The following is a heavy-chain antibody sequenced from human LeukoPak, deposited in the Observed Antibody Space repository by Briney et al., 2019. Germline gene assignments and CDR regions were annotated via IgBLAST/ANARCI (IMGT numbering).Heavy chain of an antibody. V-gene: IGHV4-59*12. CDR2: IYYSGSP. Sequence: SETLSLTCTVSGGSISSYYWSWIRQPPGKGLEWIGYIYYSGSPNYNPSLKSRVTMSVDTSKNQFSLKLSSVTAADTAVYYCARDQYSSGWYPDYYYYYYMDVWGKGTTVTISS. CDR3: ARDQYSSGWYPDYYYYYYMDV. J-gene: IGHJ6*03. CDR1: GGSISSYY. D-gene: IGHD6-19*01.